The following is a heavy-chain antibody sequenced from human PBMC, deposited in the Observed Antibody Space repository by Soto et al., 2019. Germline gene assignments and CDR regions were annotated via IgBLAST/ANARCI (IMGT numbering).Heavy chain of an antibody. CDR2: ISYDGSNK. CDR1: GFTFSSYA. J-gene: IGHJ6*02. Sequence: QVQLVESGGGVVQPGRSLRLSCAASGFTFSSYAMHWVRQAPGKGLEWVAVISYDGSNKYYADSVKGRFTISRDNSKNPLNLQMNSRRAEDTVVYYWGREGGGSDIVVVPAARGYYGMAVWGQGTTVTVSS. D-gene: IGHD2-2*01. CDR3: GREGGGSDIVVVPAARGYYGMAV. V-gene: IGHV3-30-3*01.